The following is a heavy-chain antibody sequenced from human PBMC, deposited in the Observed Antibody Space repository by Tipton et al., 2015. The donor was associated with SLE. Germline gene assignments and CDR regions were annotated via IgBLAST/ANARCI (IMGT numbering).Heavy chain of an antibody. J-gene: IGHJ4*02. CDR1: GYSISSDYY. Sequence: TLSFTCTVSGYSISSDYYWGWIRQPPGKGLEWIGSIYHSGSTHYNPSLKSRVSISVDTSKNHFSLKLSSVTAADTAVYYCAGMSYPREGYFNYWGQGTLVTVS. V-gene: IGHV4-38-2*02. D-gene: IGHD1-26*01. CDR2: IYHSGST. CDR3: AGMSYPREGYFNY.